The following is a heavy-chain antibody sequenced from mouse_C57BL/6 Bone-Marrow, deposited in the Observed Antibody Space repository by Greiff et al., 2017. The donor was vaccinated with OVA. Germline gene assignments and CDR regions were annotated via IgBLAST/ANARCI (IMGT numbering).Heavy chain of an antibody. V-gene: IGHV7-3*01. CDR3: ASSSGWVFAY. J-gene: IGHJ3*01. Sequence: EVKLLESGGGLVQPGGSLSLSCAASGFTFTDYYMSWVRQPPGKALEWLGFIRNKANGYTTEYSASVKGRFTISRDNSQSILYLQMNALRAEDSATYYCASSSGWVFAYWGQGTLVTVSA. CDR2: IRNKANGYTT. D-gene: IGHD3-3*01. CDR1: GFTFTDYY.